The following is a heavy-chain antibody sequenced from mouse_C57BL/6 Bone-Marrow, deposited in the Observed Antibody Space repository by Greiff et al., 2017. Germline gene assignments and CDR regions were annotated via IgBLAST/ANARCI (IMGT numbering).Heavy chain of an antibody. J-gene: IGHJ1*03. CDR3: TRVLRDWDFDV. CDR1: GFTFSSYA. V-gene: IGHV5-9-1*02. D-gene: IGHD1-1*01. Sequence: EVKLVESGEGLVKPGGSLKLSCAASGFTFSSYAMSWVRQTPETRLEWVAYISSGGDYIYYADTVKGRFTISGDNARNTLYLQMSSLKSEDTAMYYCTRVLRDWDFDVWGTGTTVTVSS. CDR2: ISSGGDYI.